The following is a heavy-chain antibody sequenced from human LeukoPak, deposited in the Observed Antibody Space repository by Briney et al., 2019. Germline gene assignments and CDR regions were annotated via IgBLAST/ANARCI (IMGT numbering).Heavy chain of an antibody. Sequence: ASVKVSCKASGYTFTSYDINWVRQATGQGLEWMGWMNPNSGNTGYAQKFQGRVTITRNTSISTAYMELSSLRSEDTAVYYCARGIAVAGRDPSFDYWGQGTLVTVSS. CDR3: ARGIAVAGRDPSFDY. V-gene: IGHV1-8*03. J-gene: IGHJ4*02. D-gene: IGHD6-19*01. CDR1: GYTFTSYD. CDR2: MNPNSGNT.